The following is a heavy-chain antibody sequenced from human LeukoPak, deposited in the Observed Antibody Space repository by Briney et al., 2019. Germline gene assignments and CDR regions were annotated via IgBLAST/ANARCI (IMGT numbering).Heavy chain of an antibody. CDR2: IYYSGST. CDR3: ARHEYSSGWYMSAFDI. D-gene: IGHD6-19*01. J-gene: IGHJ3*02. V-gene: IGHV4-59*08. Sequence: SETLSLTCTVSGGSISSYYWSWIRQPPGKGLAWIGYIYYSGSTNYNPSLKSRVTISVDTSKNQFSLKLSSVTAADTAVYYCARHEYSSGWYMSAFDIWGQGTMVTVSS. CDR1: GGSISSYY.